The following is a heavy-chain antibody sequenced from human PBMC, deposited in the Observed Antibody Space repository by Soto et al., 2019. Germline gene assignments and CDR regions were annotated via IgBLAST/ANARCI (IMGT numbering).Heavy chain of an antibody. D-gene: IGHD3-10*01. J-gene: IGHJ4*02. CDR2: IIPILGIA. CDR1: GGTFSSYT. CDR3: AREEYYYGSGAFFDC. V-gene: IGHV1-69*04. Sequence: KVSCKASGGTFSSYTISWVRQAPGQGLEWMGRIIPILGIANYAQKFQGRVTITADKSTSTAYMELSSLRSEDTAVYYCAREEYYYGSGAFFDCWGQGTLVTVSS.